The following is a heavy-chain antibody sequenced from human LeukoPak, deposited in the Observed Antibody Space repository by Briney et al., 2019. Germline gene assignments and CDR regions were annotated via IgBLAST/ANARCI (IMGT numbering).Heavy chain of an antibody. D-gene: IGHD4-17*01. V-gene: IGHV3-21*01. CDR3: AREGGDYGDYSFEY. Sequence: GGSLRLSCAASGFTFSSYSMNWVRQAPGKGLEWVSSISSSSSYIYYADSVKGRFTISRDNAENSLYLQMNSLRAEDTAVYYCAREGGDYGDYSFEYWGQGTLVTVSS. J-gene: IGHJ4*02. CDR1: GFTFSSYS. CDR2: ISSSSSYI.